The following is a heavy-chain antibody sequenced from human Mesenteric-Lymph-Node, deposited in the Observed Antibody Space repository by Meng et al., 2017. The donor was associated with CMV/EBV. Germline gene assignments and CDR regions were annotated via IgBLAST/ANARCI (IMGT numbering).Heavy chain of an antibody. CDR3: ARGVFGVVDFDY. D-gene: IGHD3-3*01. CDR1: EFIFSNYW. V-gene: IGHV3-7*01. Sequence: GGSLRLSCAASEFIFSNYWMTWVRQAPGKGLEWVANINQDGSEKYYVDSVKGRFTISRDNAKNSLYLQMDSLRAEDTAVYYCARGVFGVVDFDYWGQGTLVTVSS. J-gene: IGHJ4*02. CDR2: INQDGSEK.